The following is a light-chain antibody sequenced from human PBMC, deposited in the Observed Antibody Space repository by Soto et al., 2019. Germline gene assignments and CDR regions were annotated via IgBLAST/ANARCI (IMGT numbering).Light chain of an antibody. CDR1: SSDVGGYKY. CDR2: EVN. V-gene: IGLV2-8*01. CDR3: TSFAQCRISV. Sequence: QSALTQPPSASGSPGESVSISCSGSSSDVGGYKYVSWYQQHPCKAPKLMIYEVNKRPSGVPDRFSGSKSGNTSSLTVSGVQAEDEADYYCTSFAQCRISVFRSGTKVTVL. J-gene: IGLJ1*01.